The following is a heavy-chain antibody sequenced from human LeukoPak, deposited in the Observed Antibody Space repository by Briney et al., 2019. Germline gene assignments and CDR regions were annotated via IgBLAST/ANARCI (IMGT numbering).Heavy chain of an antibody. J-gene: IGHJ5*02. V-gene: IGHV1-69*01. D-gene: IGHD2-2*01. CDR2: IIPFFGTA. CDR3: ARDVRHRYCSSATCYRGWFDP. Sequence: SVKVSCKASGGTFNSYAISWVRQAPGQGLEWMGGIIPFFGTAIYAQKSQDRVTITADDSTSTAYMELRSLRSEDTAVYYCARDVRHRYCSSATCYRGWFDPWGQGTLVTVSS. CDR1: GGTFNSYA.